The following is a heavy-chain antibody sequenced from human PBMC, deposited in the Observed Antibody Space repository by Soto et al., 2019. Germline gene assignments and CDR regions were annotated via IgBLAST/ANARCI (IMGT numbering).Heavy chain of an antibody. D-gene: IGHD3-22*01. CDR1: GGTFSSYT. Sequence: SVKVSCKASGGTFSSYTISWVRQAPGQGLEWMGRIIPILGIANYAQKYQGRVTITRDTSASTAYMELSSLRSEDTAVYYFAKVYYYDSSGSIHTPGDYYGMYVRGQGNTMTVS. CDR3: AKVYYYDSSGSIHTPGDYYGMYV. CDR2: IIPILGIA. V-gene: IGHV1-69*02. J-gene: IGHJ6*02.